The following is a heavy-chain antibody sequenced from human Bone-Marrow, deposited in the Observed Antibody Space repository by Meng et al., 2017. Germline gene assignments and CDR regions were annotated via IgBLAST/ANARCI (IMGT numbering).Heavy chain of an antibody. CDR3: ARDPNHGDPGVRDY. CDR1: GFSFSSYW. Sequence: GESLKISCVASGFSFSSYWMGWVRQTPGKGLEWVANIKQDGSEMYYVDSVKGRFTISRDNAKNSLYLQMNSLRVEDTAVYYCARDPNHGDPGVRDYWGQGTLVTVSS. J-gene: IGHJ4*02. CDR2: IKQDGSEM. V-gene: IGHV3-7*01. D-gene: IGHD4-17*01.